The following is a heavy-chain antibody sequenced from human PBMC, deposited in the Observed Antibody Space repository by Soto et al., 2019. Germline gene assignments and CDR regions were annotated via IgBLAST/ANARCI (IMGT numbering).Heavy chain of an antibody. V-gene: IGHV1-46*01. CDR2: INPSGGST. J-gene: IGHJ6*02. CDR3: AREWNRIVVVVAATEVPGMGD. D-gene: IGHD2-15*01. CDR1: AYTITSYH. Sequence: ASVKVSCKASAYTITSYHMHRVRQAPGQGLEWMGIINPSGGSTSYAQKFQGRVTMTRDTSTSTVYMELSSLRSEDTAVYYCAREWNRIVVVVAATEVPGMGDRG.